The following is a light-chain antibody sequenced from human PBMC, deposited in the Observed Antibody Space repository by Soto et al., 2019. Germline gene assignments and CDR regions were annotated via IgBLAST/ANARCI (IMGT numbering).Light chain of an antibody. J-gene: IGLJ1*01. CDR1: SSNIGAGYD. V-gene: IGLV1-40*01. CDR2: GNN. Sequence: QSALTQPPSVSGAPGQRVTISCTGSSSNIGAGYDVHWYQQRPGTAPKLLIFGNNNRPSGVPDRFSGSKSGTSASLAITGLQAEDEGDYYCQSYDSTLSARYVFGNGTKLTVL. CDR3: QSYDSTLSARYV.